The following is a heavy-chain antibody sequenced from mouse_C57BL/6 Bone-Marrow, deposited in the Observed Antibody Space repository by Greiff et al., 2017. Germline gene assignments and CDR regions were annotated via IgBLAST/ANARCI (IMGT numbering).Heavy chain of an antibody. CDR3: ARDYSNPYYFDY. Sequence: QVQLQQPGAELVKPGASVKMSCKASGYTFTSYWITWVKPRPGQGLEWIGDIYPGSGSTNYNEKFKSKATLTVDTSSSTAYMQLSSLTSEDSAVYYCARDYSNPYYFDYWGQGTTLTVSS. V-gene: IGHV1-55*01. CDR1: GYTFTSYW. D-gene: IGHD2-5*01. J-gene: IGHJ2*01. CDR2: IYPGSGST.